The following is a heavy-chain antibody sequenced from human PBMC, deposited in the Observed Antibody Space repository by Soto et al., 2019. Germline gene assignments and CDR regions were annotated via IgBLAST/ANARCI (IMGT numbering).Heavy chain of an antibody. J-gene: IGHJ4*02. CDR1: GYTFTSYA. CDR3: AKGPRPWAKNGNCSGGSCYTAVYYFDY. CDR2: INAGNGNT. V-gene: IGHV1-3*01. Sequence: ASVKVSCKASGYTFTSYATHWVRQAPGQRLEWMGWINAGNGNTKYSQKFQGRVTITRDTSASTAYMELSSLRSEDTAVYYCAKGPRPWAKNGNCSGGSCYTAVYYFDYWGQGTLVTVSS. D-gene: IGHD2-15*01.